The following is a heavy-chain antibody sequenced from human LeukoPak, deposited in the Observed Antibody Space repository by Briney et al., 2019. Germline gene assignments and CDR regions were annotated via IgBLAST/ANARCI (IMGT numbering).Heavy chain of an antibody. Sequence: SQTLSLTCTVSGGSISSGDYYWSWIRQPPGKGLEWIGEINHSGSTNYNPSLKSRVTISVDTSKNQFSLKLSSVTAADTAVYYCARGYNWNDVTIDYWGQGTLVTVSS. CDR1: GGSISSGDYY. CDR2: INHSGST. V-gene: IGHV4-30-4*08. CDR3: ARGYNWNDVTIDY. D-gene: IGHD1-20*01. J-gene: IGHJ4*02.